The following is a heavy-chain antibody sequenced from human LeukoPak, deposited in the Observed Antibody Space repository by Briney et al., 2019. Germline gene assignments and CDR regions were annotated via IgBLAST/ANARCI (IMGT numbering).Heavy chain of an antibody. CDR1: GFTFSSNA. D-gene: IGHD6-13*01. J-gene: IGHJ4*02. CDR2: ISCSGGST. CDR3: ANPYSSSLYYFDY. V-gene: IGHV3-23*01. Sequence: PGGSLRLSCAAPGFTFSSNAMSWVRQAPGRGLEWVSAISCSGGSTYYADSVKGRFTISRDNSKNTLYLQMNSLRAEDTAVYYCANPYSSSLYYFDYWGQGTLVTVSS.